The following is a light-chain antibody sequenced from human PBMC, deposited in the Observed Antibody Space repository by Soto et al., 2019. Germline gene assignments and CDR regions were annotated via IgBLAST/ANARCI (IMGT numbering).Light chain of an antibody. Sequence: ALTQPASVSGSPGQSITISCIGTSSDVGSYNLVSWYQQHPGKAPKLIIYEDTKRPSGISSRFSGSESGITAFLTISGLQAEDEADYYCCSYAGSSTYVFGTGTKLTVL. V-gene: IGLV2-23*01. J-gene: IGLJ1*01. CDR1: SSDVGSYNL. CDR2: EDT. CDR3: CSYAGSSTYV.